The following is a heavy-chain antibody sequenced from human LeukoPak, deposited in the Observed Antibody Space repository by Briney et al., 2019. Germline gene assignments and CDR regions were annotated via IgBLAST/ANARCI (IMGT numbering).Heavy chain of an antibody. CDR1: GYIFTDYA. V-gene: IGHV1-3*01. CDR3: ARARWTSTVTTYYLDF. D-gene: IGHD4-17*01. CDR2: INAGNGKT. J-gene: IGHJ4*02. Sequence: AASVKLSCTASGYIFTDYAIQWVRQAPGQGLEWMGWINAGNGKTKYSQKFQGRVTITRDTSASTAYMELSGLRSDDTAVYYCARARWTSTVTTYYLDFWGQGTLVTVSS.